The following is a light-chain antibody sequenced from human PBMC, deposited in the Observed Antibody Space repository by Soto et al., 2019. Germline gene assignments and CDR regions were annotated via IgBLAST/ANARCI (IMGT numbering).Light chain of an antibody. CDR3: QQGDSFPIT. J-gene: IGKJ5*01. CDR1: QDIGSW. Sequence: DIQMTQSPSSVSASIGDRVTITCRASQDIGSWLAWYQQKTGNAPDLLMYAACSLKSGFPSRLYGSGAGTDFTLTTSTLQTEDFATYHGQQGDSFPITVGQRTRLEIK. V-gene: IGKV1-12*01. CDR2: AAC.